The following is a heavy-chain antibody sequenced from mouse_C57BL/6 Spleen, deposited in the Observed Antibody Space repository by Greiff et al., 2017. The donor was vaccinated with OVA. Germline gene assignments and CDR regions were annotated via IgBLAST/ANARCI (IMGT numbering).Heavy chain of an antibody. CDR1: GFTFSSYA. Sequence: EVQLVESGGGLVKPGGSLKLSFAASGFTFSSYAMSWVRQTPEKRLEWVATISDGGSYTYYPDNVKGRFTISRDNAKNNLYLQMSHLKSEDTAMYYCARDPDWYFDVWGTGTTVTVSS. V-gene: IGHV5-4*01. CDR2: ISDGGSYT. J-gene: IGHJ1*03. CDR3: ARDPDWYFDV.